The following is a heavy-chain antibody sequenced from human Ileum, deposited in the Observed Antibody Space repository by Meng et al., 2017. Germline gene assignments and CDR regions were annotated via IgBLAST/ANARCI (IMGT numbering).Heavy chain of an antibody. D-gene: IGHD7-27*01. J-gene: IGHJ4*02. CDR3: ARDHWGSLDY. Sequence: GQLQGSGPGLVRPSETLSLLCAVSGGSVSSSGYQWGWIRQPPGKGLEWIGYASTNYNPSLKSRVTISVDTSKNQFSLKLTSVTAADTAVYYCARDHWGSLDYWGQGVLVTVSS. CDR1: GGSVSSSGYQ. V-gene: IGHV4-61*08. CDR2: AST.